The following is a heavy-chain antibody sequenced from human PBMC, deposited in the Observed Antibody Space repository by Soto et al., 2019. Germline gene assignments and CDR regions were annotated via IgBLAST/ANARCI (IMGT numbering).Heavy chain of an antibody. CDR2: IDPSDGTT. CDR1: GYAFTTYH. J-gene: IGHJ3*02. Sequence: ASVKVSCKASGYAFTTYHMHWVRQAPGQGLEWMGMIDPSDGTTTYAQKLQGRVTMTRDTATSTVYMELSSLRSEDTAVYYCARDEVPDVQNDAFDIWGQGTMVTVSS. CDR3: ARDEVPDVQNDAFDI. V-gene: IGHV1-46*04.